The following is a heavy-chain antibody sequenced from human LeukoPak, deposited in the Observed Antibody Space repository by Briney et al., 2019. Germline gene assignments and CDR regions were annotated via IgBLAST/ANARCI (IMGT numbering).Heavy chain of an antibody. V-gene: IGHV3-23*01. D-gene: IGHD2-15*01. CDR3: ASRGSDIVAPFDP. J-gene: IGHJ5*02. Sequence: GGSLRLSRAASGFTFSSYAMSWVRQAPGKGLEWVSAISGSGGSTYYADSVKGRFTISRDNSKNTLYLQMNSLRAEDTAVYYCASRGSDIVAPFDPWGQGTLVTVSS. CDR2: ISGSGGST. CDR1: GFTFSSYA.